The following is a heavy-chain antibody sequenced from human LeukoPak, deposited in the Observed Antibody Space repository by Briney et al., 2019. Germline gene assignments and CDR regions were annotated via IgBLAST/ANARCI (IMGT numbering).Heavy chain of an antibody. V-gene: IGHV1-69*01. CDR3: AWLPDPYTYDSSGYSFDY. D-gene: IGHD3-22*01. Sequence: GSSVKVSCKASGGTFSSYAISWVRQAPGQGLEWMGGIIPIFGTANYAQKFQGRVTITADESTSTAYMELSSLRSEDTAVYYCAWLPDPYTYDSSGYSFDYWGQGTLVTVSS. J-gene: IGHJ4*02. CDR1: GGTFSSYA. CDR2: IIPIFGTA.